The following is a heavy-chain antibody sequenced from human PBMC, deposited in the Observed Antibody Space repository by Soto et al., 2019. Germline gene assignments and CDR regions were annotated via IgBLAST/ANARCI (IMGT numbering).Heavy chain of an antibody. V-gene: IGHV3-9*01. CDR1: GFTFDDDA. CDR2: ISWNSGSI. Sequence: EVQLVESGGGLVQPGRSLRLSCAASGFTFDDDAMHWVRQAPGKGLEWVSGISWNSGSIGYADSVKGRFTISRDNAKNSLYLQMNSLRAEDTALYYCAKDTSVGATAGSVDYWGQGTLVTVSS. J-gene: IGHJ4*02. CDR3: AKDTSVGATAGSVDY. D-gene: IGHD1-26*01.